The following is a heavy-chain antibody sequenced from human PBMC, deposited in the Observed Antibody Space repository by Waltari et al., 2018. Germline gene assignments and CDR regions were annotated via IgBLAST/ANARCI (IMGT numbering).Heavy chain of an antibody. CDR1: GGSIRSGGDY. Sequence: QVQLRESGPGLVKPSQTLSLTCTVPGGSIRSGGDYWSWTRQPAGKGLEWIGYIYTSGSTNYNPSLKSRVTISVDTSKNQFSLTLSSVTAADTAVYYCATGAGSYQEVFDYWGQGTLVTVSS. V-gene: IGHV4-61*09. D-gene: IGHD1-26*01. J-gene: IGHJ4*02. CDR2: IYTSGST. CDR3: ATGAGSYQEVFDY.